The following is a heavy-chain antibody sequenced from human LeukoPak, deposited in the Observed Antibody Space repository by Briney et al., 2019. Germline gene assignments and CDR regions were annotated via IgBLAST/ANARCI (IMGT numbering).Heavy chain of an antibody. V-gene: IGHV4-34*01. J-gene: IGHJ5*02. CDR2: INHSGNT. CDR1: GGSFSGHY. D-gene: IGHD2-2*01. CDR3: ARGGLEYCSSASCYARFDP. Sequence: SETLSLTCAVYGGSFSGHYWSWIRQPPGKGLEWIGEINHSGNTNYNPSLKSRVTISLDTSKNQLSLKLTSVTAADTAVYYCARGGLEYCSSASCYARFDPWGQGTLVTVSS.